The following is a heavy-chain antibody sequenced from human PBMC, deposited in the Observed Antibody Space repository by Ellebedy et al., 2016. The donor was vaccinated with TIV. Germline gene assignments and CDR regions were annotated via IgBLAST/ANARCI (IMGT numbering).Heavy chain of an antibody. CDR1: GYTFTTYG. D-gene: IGHD3-3*01. Sequence: AASVKVSCKASGYTFTTYGISWARQAPGQGLEWMGWIGAYNDNTNYAQKFQGRVTMTTDTSTTTAYMELRSLRSDDTAVYYCARDLAGSLESGWFDPWGQGTLVTVSS. CDR2: IGAYNDNT. J-gene: IGHJ5*02. CDR3: ARDLAGSLESGWFDP. V-gene: IGHV1-18*04.